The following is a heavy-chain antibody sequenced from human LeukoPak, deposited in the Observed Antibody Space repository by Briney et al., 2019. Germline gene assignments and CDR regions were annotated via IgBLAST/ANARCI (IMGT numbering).Heavy chain of an antibody. V-gene: IGHV3-21*01. D-gene: IGHD3-10*01. CDR2: ISSSSSYI. Sequence: GGSLRLSCAASGFTFSSYSMNWVRQAPGKGLEWVSSISSSSSYIYYADSVKGRFTISRDNAKNSLYLQMNSLRAEDTAVYYCARDLDYGSGDLSVYYYYYGMDVWGQGTTVTVSS. J-gene: IGHJ6*02. CDR3: ARDLDYGSGDLSVYYYYYGMDV. CDR1: GFTFSSYS.